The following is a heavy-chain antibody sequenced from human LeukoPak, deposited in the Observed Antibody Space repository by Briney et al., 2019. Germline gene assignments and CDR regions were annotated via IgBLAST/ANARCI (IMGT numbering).Heavy chain of an antibody. CDR1: GGSISSSGYY. J-gene: IGHJ4*02. CDR2: MYYSGST. D-gene: IGHD3-22*01. Sequence: SETLSLTCTVSGGSISSSGYYWGWIRQPPGKGLEWIGSMYYSGSTYYNPSLKSRVTISVDTSKNQFSLKLSSVTAADTAVYYCARAPYYYDSSGSIWGQGTLVTVSS. CDR3: ARAPYYYDSSGSI. V-gene: IGHV4-39*07.